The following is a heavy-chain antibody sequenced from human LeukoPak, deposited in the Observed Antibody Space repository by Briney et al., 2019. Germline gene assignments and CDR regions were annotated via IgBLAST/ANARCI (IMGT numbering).Heavy chain of an antibody. CDR3: VRDQSGIWFGELTETGLSV. J-gene: IGHJ4*02. Sequence: GGSLRLSCAASGFTFSRYSMNWVRQAPGKGLEWVSSISGSSSYIYYADSVKGRFTISRDNAKNSLYLQMNGLRAEDTAVYYCVRDQSGIWFGELTETGLSVWGQGTLVTVSS. D-gene: IGHD3-10*01. CDR1: GFTFSRYS. V-gene: IGHV3-21*01. CDR2: ISGSSSYI.